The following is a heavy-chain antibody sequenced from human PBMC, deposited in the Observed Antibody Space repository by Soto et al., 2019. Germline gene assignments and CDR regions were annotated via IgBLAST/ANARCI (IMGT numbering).Heavy chain of an antibody. CDR3: ARGRGYSYGFGEIRYYYDAMDV. CDR1: VGSFSGYY. J-gene: IGHJ6*02. CDR2: IDHSGGT. D-gene: IGHD5-18*01. V-gene: IGHV4-34*01. Sequence: PSETLSLTCAFNVGSFSGYYWTWIRQPPGKGLEWIGEIDHSGGTNYSPSLKSRVTISVQKSKKQFSLRLTSVTAADTAVYYCARGRGYSYGFGEIRYYYDAMDVWGPGTTVTVS.